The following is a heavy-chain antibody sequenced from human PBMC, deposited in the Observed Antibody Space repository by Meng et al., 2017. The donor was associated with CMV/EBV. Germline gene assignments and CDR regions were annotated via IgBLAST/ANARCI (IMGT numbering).Heavy chain of an antibody. V-gene: IGHV3-7*01. J-gene: IGHJ1*01. CDR1: GFTFSSYW. CDR3: ARSSGPRYFQH. CDR2: IKQDGSEK. Sequence: GGSLRLSCAASGFTFSSYWMSWVRQAPGKGLEWVANIKQDGSEKYYVDSVKGRFTISRDNAKNSLYLQMNSLRAEDTAVYCCARSSGPRYFQHWGQGTLVTVSS.